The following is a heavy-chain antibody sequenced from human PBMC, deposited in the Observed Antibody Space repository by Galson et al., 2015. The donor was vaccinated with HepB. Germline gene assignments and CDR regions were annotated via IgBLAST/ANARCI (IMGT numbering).Heavy chain of an antibody. D-gene: IGHD6-19*01. Sequence: SVKVSCKVSGYTLTDLYMHWVRQAPGKGLEWMGGFDPEHGETNYAQKFQGSVTMTEDTSADTAYMELSSLRFEDTAVDYCAPDLVGGWYALQYEFDYWGQGTLVSVSS. J-gene: IGHJ4*02. CDR2: FDPEHGET. CDR3: APDLVGGWYALQYEFDY. V-gene: IGHV1-24*01. CDR1: GYTLTDLY.